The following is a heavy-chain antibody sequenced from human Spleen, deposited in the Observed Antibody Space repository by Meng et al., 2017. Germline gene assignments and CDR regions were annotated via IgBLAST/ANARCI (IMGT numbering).Heavy chain of an antibody. CDR3: ARGVRDNTNWFDL. CDR1: GYTFSGYY. CDR2: INPNNGDT. Sequence: QGQWGQSGTEVKRPGASVKVSCKTSGYTFSGYYTHCVRQAPGQGLEWMGRINPNNGDTNYAQKFQGRVTLTRDTSINTVYMELSSLRSDDTAVYYCARGVRDNTNWFDLWGQGTLVTVSS. V-gene: IGHV1-2*06. D-gene: IGHD1-1*01. J-gene: IGHJ5*02.